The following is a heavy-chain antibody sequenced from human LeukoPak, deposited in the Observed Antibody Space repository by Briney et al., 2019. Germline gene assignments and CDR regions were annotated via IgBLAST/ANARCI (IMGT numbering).Heavy chain of an antibody. CDR1: GGSFSGYY. V-gene: IGHV4-34*01. J-gene: IGHJ4*02. CDR2: INHSGST. CDR3: ARGSDDSSGYYYGGVLY. Sequence: SETLSLTCAVYGGSFSGYYWSWIRQPPGKGLEWIGEINHSGSTNYNPSLKSRVTISVDTSKNQFSLKLSSVTAADTAVYYRARGSDDSSGYYYGGVLYWGQGTLVTVSS. D-gene: IGHD3-22*01.